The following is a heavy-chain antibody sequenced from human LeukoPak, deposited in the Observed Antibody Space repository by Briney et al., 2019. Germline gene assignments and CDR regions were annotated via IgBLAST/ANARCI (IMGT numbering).Heavy chain of an antibody. CDR2: INPNSGGT. Sequence: ASVKVSCKASGYTFTGYYMHWVRQAPGQGLEWMGRINPNSGGTNYAQKFQGRVTMTRDTSISTAYMELSRLRSDDTAVYYCATIQLWQHGGVDYWGQETLVTVSS. D-gene: IGHD5-18*01. V-gene: IGHV1-2*06. CDR3: ATIQLWQHGGVDY. J-gene: IGHJ4*02. CDR1: GYTFTGYY.